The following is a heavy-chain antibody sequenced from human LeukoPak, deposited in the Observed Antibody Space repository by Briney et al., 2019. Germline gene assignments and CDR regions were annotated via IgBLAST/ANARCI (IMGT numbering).Heavy chain of an antibody. CDR1: GGTFSSYA. V-gene: IGHV1-69*13. J-gene: IGHJ4*02. D-gene: IGHD6-19*01. CDR2: IIPIFGTA. Sequence: ASVKVSCKASGGTFSSYAISWVRQAPGQGLEWMGGIIPIFGTANYAQKFQGSVTITADESTSTAYMELSSLRSEDTAVYYCARALPVAGRSPFDYWGQGTLVTVSS. CDR3: ARALPVAGRSPFDY.